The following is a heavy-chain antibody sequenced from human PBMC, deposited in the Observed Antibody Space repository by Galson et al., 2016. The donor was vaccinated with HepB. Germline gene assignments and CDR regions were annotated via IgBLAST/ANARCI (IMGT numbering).Heavy chain of an antibody. D-gene: IGHD1-26*01. CDR3: TKPPQPGGIRLPGWFDP. J-gene: IGHJ5*02. CDR2: ISYDGSDS. Sequence: SLRLSCAASGFTFNNFAMHWVRQAPGKGLEWVGVISYDGSDSYFGASVQGRFTISRDNSKSTLYLQMNNVRADDTAVYYCTKPPQPGGIRLPGWFDPWGQGTLVTVSA. V-gene: IGHV3-30*18. CDR1: GFTFNNFA.